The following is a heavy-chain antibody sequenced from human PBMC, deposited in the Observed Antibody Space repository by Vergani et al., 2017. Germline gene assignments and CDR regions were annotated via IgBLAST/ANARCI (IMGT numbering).Heavy chain of an antibody. D-gene: IGHD3-10*01. CDR1: GGSISSSSYY. Sequence: QLQLQESGPGLVKPSETLSLTCTVSGGSISSSSYYWGWIRQPPGKGLEWIGSIYYSGSTYYNPSLKSRVTISVDTSKNQFSLKLSSVTAADTAVYYCARAERFRNYYGSGSYNPFDYWGQGTLVTVSS. J-gene: IGHJ4*02. CDR2: IYYSGST. V-gene: IGHV4-39*01. CDR3: ARAERFRNYYGSGSYNPFDY.